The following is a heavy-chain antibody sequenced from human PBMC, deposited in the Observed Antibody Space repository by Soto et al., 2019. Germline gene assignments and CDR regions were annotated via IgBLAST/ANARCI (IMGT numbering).Heavy chain of an antibody. CDR1: GLTISGKKY. CDR2: LYDVDGS. CDR3: ETWHKRKLLYDV. V-gene: IGHV3-53*01. J-gene: IGHJ3*01. Sequence: DVQLVESGGGLIQPGESLRLSCSASGLTISGKKYVAWVRQAPGKGLEWVSALYDVDGSFYADSVKGRFTTSSDSSKTILYFQMNALRPENPAVYSCETWHKRKLLYDVGGQGTPVTVSS.